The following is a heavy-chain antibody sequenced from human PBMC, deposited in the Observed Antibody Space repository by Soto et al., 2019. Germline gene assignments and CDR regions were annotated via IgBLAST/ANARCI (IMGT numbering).Heavy chain of an antibody. V-gene: IGHV4-31*03. CDR3: ARDPMVRDVLR. Sequence: SYTLSITCTFSGGSISSGGYYWSWIRQHPGKGLEWIGYIYYSGSTYYNPSLKSRVTISVDTSKNQFSLKLSSVTAADTAVYYCARDPMVRDVLRWGQGTLVTVSS. D-gene: IGHD3-10*01. CDR1: GGSISSGGYY. CDR2: IYYSGST. J-gene: IGHJ4*02.